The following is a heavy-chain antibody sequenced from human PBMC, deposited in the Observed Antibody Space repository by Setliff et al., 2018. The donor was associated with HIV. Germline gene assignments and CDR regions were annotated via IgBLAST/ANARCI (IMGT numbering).Heavy chain of an antibody. V-gene: IGHV5-51*01. D-gene: IGHD3-16*01. CDR2: VYPGDSDT. J-gene: IGHJ5*01. Sequence: LGESLKISCKASGYSFSDYWIGWVRQMPGKGLEWMGIVYPGDSDTRYSPSFQGQVTISADKSINTAYLRWRSLRASDTAIYFCAKHGFERKSPYNWFGSWGQGTLVTVSS. CDR1: GYSFSDYW. CDR3: AKHGFERKSPYNWFGS.